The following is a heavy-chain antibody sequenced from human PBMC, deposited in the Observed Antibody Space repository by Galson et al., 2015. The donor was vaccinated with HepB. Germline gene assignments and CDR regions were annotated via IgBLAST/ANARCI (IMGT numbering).Heavy chain of an antibody. Sequence: SLRLSCAASGFTFSGSAMHWVRQASGKGLEWVGRIRSKANSYATAYAASVKGRFTISRDDSKNTAYLQMNSLKTEDTAVYYCTRGIRSRIAAAGNPFDPWGQGTLVTVSS. CDR3: TRGIRSRIAAAGNPFDP. V-gene: IGHV3-73*01. CDR1: GFTFSGSA. D-gene: IGHD6-13*01. CDR2: IRSKANSYAT. J-gene: IGHJ5*02.